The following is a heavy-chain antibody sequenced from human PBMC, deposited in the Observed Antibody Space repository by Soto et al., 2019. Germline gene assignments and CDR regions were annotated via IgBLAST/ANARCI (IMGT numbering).Heavy chain of an antibody. Sequence: PGGSLRLSCAASGFTFSSYAMSWVRQAPGKGLEWVSAISGSGGSTYYADSVKGRFTISRDNSKNTLYLQMNSLRAEDTAVYYCARGGDYDISTGYWDDAFDIWGQGAMVTVSS. D-gene: IGHD3-9*01. CDR1: GFTFSSYA. CDR2: ISGSGGST. CDR3: ARGGDYDISTGYWDDAFDI. V-gene: IGHV3-23*01. J-gene: IGHJ3*02.